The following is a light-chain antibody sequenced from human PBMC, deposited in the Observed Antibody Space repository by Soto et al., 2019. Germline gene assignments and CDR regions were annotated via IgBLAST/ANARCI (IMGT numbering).Light chain of an antibody. V-gene: IGKV1-5*03. J-gene: IGKJ2*01. CDR2: RAS. Sequence: DIQMTQSPSTLSAPVGDRVTITCRASESISRWLAWYQQKPGKAPKLLIYRASTLENGVPSRISGSGSGTDFTLTISNLQPDDFATYYCQQYKSYSPYTFGQGTKLDIK. CDR3: QQYKSYSPYT. CDR1: ESISRW.